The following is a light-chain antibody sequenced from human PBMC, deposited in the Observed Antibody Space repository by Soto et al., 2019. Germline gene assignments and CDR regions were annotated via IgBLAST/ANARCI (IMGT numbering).Light chain of an antibody. CDR2: DAS. J-gene: IGKJ5*01. V-gene: IGKV3-11*01. Sequence: EIVLTQSPATLSLSPGESATLSCRATRSVSSYLAWYQQKPGQAPRLLIYDASSRPTDIPARFSGSGSGTDFTLTICSLQPEDFALYYCQQRSNWPITFGQGTRLDI. CDR1: RSVSSY. CDR3: QQRSNWPIT.